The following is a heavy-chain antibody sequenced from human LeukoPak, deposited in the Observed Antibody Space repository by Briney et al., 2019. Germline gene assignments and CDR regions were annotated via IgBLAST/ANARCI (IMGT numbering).Heavy chain of an antibody. CDR2: IRGSGDST. CDR1: GFTFSTYA. J-gene: IGHJ3*02. V-gene: IGHV3-23*01. CDR3: ARVRYDSSGYYYGARYAFDI. Sequence: GGSLRLSCAVSGFTFSTYAMSWVRQAPGKGLEWVSGIRGSGDSTYYADSVKGRFTISRDNAKNSLYLQMNSLRAEDTAVYFCARVRYDSSGYYYGARYAFDIWGQGTMVTVFS. D-gene: IGHD3-22*01.